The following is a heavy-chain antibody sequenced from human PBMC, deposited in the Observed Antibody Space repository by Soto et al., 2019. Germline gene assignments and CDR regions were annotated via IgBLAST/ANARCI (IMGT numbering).Heavy chain of an antibody. CDR1: GFTFSNSW. CDR3: ARGGSSMGD. J-gene: IGHJ4*02. D-gene: IGHD3-10*01. Sequence: EVQLVESGGGLVLPGGSLRLSCEASGFTFSNSWMTWVRQAPGRGLEWVANVNLDGSRKYYVDSVKGRFTISRDNAKNSLYLQMYSLRAEDTALYYCARGGSSMGDWGQGTLVTVSS. V-gene: IGHV3-7*05. CDR2: VNLDGSRK.